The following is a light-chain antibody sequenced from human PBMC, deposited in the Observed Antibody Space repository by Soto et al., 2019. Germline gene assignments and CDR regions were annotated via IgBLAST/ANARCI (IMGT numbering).Light chain of an antibody. CDR3: NSYTGRSTLFV. CDR2: DVR. CDR1: SSDVGAYNY. J-gene: IGLJ1*01. V-gene: IGLV2-14*03. Sequence: QSALTQPASGSGAPGQSSTISCTGTSSDVGAYNYVSWYQQHPGKAPKVLIYDVRNRPSGVSNPFSGPKSGNTASLPLSGLQAQAQADYYCNSYTGRSTLFVFGTG.